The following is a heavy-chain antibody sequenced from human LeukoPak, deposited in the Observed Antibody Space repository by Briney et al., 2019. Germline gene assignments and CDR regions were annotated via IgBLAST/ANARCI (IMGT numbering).Heavy chain of an antibody. Sequence: GGSLRLSCAASGFTFSSYGMHWVRQAPGKGLEWVAFIRYDGSNKYYADSVKGRFTISRDNSKNTLYLQMNSLRAEDTAVYYCAKGGDRYFGVAPSSIWGQGTMVTVSS. D-gene: IGHD3-3*01. J-gene: IGHJ3*02. CDR2: IRYDGSNK. V-gene: IGHV3-30*02. CDR1: GFTFSSYG. CDR3: AKGGDRYFGVAPSSI.